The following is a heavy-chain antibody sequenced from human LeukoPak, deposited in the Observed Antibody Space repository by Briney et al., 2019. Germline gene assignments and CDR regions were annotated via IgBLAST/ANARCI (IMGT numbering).Heavy chain of an antibody. Sequence: PSETLSLTCAVYGGSFGGYYWSWIRQPPGKGLEWIGEINHSGSTNYNPSLKSRVTISVDTSKNQFSLKLSSVTAADTAVYYCARGKGAALYYYYYYMDVWGKGTTVTVSS. CDR2: INHSGST. V-gene: IGHV4-34*01. CDR3: ARGKGAALYYYYYYMDV. CDR1: GGSFGGYY. J-gene: IGHJ6*03. D-gene: IGHD1-26*01.